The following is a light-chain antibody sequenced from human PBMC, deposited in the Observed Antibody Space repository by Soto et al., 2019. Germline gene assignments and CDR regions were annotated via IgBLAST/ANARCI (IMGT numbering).Light chain of an antibody. V-gene: IGLV1-44*01. CDR1: SSNIGSKT. CDR3: AAWDDSLNGVV. Sequence: QSVLTQPPSASGTPGQRVTISCSGSSSNIGSKTVNWYQQLPGTAPKLLIYSNNQRPSGVPDRFSASKSGTAASLAISGLQSEDEADYYCAAWDDSLNGVVFGGGTQLTGL. J-gene: IGLJ2*01. CDR2: SNN.